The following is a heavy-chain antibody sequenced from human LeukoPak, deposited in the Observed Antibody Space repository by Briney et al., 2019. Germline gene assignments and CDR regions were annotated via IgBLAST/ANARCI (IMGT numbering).Heavy chain of an antibody. CDR2: ISSSSSYI. CDR1: GFTLSSYS. V-gene: IGHV3-21*01. J-gene: IGHJ4*01. CDR3: ARSLIPTVFDY. D-gene: IGHD4-17*01. Sequence: GGSLSLTCAASGFTLSSYSMHWVRQAPGKGLEWVSSISSSSSYIYYADSVKGRFTISRDNAKNSLYLQMNSLRAEDTAVYYCARSLIPTVFDYRGTGAPRTVSS.